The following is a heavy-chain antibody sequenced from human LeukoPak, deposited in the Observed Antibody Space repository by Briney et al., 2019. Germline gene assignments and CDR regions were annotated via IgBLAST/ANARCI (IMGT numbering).Heavy chain of an antibody. V-gene: IGHV3-30*01. CDR1: GFTFSSYA. Sequence: GRSLRLSCAASGFTFSSYAMHWVRQAPGKGLEWVAVISYDGSNKYYADSVKGRFTISRDNSKNTLYLQMNSLRAEDTAVYYCARDQYMVGATIDHWGQGTLVTVSS. D-gene: IGHD1-26*01. CDR3: ARDQYMVGATIDH. CDR2: ISYDGSNK. J-gene: IGHJ4*02.